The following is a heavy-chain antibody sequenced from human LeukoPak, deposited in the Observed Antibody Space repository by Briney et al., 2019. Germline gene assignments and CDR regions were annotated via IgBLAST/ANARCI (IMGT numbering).Heavy chain of an antibody. D-gene: IGHD1-7*01. CDR3: ARSRTGTGVWYYYYYGMDV. CDR2: MNPNSGNT. CDR1: GYTFTSYD. J-gene: IGHJ6*02. Sequence: ASVKVSCTASGYTFTSYDINWVRQATGQGLEWMGWMNPNSGNTGYAQKFQGRVTMTRNTSISTAYMELSSLRSEDTAVYYCARSRTGTGVWYYYYYGMDVWGQGTTVTVSS. V-gene: IGHV1-8*01.